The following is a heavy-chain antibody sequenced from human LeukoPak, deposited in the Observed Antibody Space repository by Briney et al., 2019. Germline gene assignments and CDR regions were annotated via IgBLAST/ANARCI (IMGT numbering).Heavy chain of an antibody. CDR3: ARDGRDTQYYYYYGMDV. J-gene: IGHJ6*02. V-gene: IGHV3-33*01. Sequence: GRSLRLSCAASGFTFSSYGMHWVRQAPGKGLEWVAVIWYDGSNKYYADSVKGRFTISRDNSKNTLYLQMNSLRAEDTAVYYCARDGRDTQYYYYYGMDVWGQGTTVTVSS. CDR2: IWYDGSNK. D-gene: IGHD2-2*02. CDR1: GFTFSSYG.